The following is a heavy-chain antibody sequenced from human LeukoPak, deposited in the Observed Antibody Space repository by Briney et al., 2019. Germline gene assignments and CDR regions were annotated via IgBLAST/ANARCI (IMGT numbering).Heavy chain of an antibody. CDR3: ARALDYARDCFDY. Sequence: PSGTLSLTCTVSGGSISSYYWSWIRQPPGKGLEWIGDIYYSGSTNYNPSLKSRVTISVDTSKNQFSLKLSSVTAADTAVYYCARALDYARDCFDYWGQGTLVTVSS. J-gene: IGHJ4*02. V-gene: IGHV4-59*01. D-gene: IGHD4-17*01. CDR1: GGSISSYY. CDR2: IYYSGST.